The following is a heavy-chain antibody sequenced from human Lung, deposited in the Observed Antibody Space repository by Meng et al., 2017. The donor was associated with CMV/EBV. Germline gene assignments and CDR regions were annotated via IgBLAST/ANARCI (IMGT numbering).Heavy chain of an antibody. CDR2: INEDGTDK. D-gene: IGHD3-10*01. V-gene: IGHV3-7*01. Sequence: GESLKISCAASGFTVTRNWMTWVRQAPGKGLEWVANINEDGTDKNYLDSVKDRFTISRDNVKKSVYLQMNTLRGEDTAVYYCARPIEGIRETLDYWGQGTLVTVSS. J-gene: IGHJ4*02. CDR3: ARPIEGIRETLDY. CDR1: GFTVTRNW.